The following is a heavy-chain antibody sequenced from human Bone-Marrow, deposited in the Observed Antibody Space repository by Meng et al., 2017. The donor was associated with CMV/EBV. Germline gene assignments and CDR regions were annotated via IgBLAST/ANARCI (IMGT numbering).Heavy chain of an antibody. D-gene: IGHD3-22*01. Sequence: GGSLRLSCAASGFTFNNYGMHWVRQAPGKGLEWVALISYDGVNKYYADSVKGRFTISRDNAKNSLYLQMNSLRAEDTAVYYCARDSSGYLALFDYWGQGTLVTVSS. CDR3: ARDSSGYLALFDY. CDR2: ISYDGVNK. J-gene: IGHJ4*02. V-gene: IGHV3-30*03. CDR1: GFTFNNYG.